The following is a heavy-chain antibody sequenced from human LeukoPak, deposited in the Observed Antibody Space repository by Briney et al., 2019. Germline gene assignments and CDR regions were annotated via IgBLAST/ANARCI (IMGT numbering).Heavy chain of an antibody. J-gene: IGHJ4*02. Sequence: PSETLSLTCTVSGGSISGYYWSWIRQPPGKGLEWIAYIYFAGDTNYNPSLQSRATISVDTSKNQFSLKLTSVAAADTAVYYCARFSGYHDTSGHYLDYWGQGTLVIVSS. CDR1: GGSISGYY. CDR2: IYFAGDT. V-gene: IGHV4-59*08. CDR3: ARFSGYHDTSGHYLDY. D-gene: IGHD3-22*01.